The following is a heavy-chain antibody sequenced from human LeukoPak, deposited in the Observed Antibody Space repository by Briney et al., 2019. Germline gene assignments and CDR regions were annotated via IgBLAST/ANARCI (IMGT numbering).Heavy chain of an antibody. D-gene: IGHD6-19*01. V-gene: IGHV1-46*01. CDR1: GYSFINYY. CDR3: ASSSGWFYFDY. J-gene: IGHJ4*02. Sequence: ASVKVSCKASGYSFINYYIHWVRQAPGQGLEWMGIINPSGGSTSFAQKFQGRATMTRDMSTSTVYMELNSLRSEDTAVYYCASSSGWFYFDYWGQGTLVTVSS. CDR2: INPSGGST.